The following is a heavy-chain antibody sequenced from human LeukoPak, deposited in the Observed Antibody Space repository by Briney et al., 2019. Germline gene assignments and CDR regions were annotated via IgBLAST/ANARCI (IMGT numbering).Heavy chain of an antibody. V-gene: IGHV4-39*07. Sequence: SETLSLTCTVSGGSISSSSYYWGWIRQPPGKGLEWIGSIYYSGSTYYNPSLKSRVTISVDTSKNQFSLKLSSVTAADTAVYYCAREGEEMATIRYWGQGTLVTVSS. CDR2: IYYSGST. CDR1: GGSISSSSYY. J-gene: IGHJ4*02. CDR3: AREGEEMATIRY. D-gene: IGHD5-24*01.